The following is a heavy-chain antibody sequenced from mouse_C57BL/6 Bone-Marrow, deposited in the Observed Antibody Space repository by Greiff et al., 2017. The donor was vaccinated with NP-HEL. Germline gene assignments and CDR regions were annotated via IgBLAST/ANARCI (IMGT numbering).Heavy chain of an antibody. CDR1: GFSLTSYG. V-gene: IGHV2-5*01. CDR2: IWRGGST. Sequence: QVQLKESGPGLVQPSQSLSITCTVSGFSLTSYGVHWVRQSPGKGLEWLGVIWRGGSTDYNAAFMSRLSITKDNSKSQVFFKMNRLQADDTAIYYCATHYYGSSQGFAYWGQGTLVTVSA. J-gene: IGHJ3*01. D-gene: IGHD1-1*01. CDR3: ATHYYGSSQGFAY.